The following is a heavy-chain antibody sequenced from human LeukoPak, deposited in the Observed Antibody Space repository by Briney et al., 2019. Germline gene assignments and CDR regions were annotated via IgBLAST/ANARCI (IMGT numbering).Heavy chain of an antibody. CDR2: ISGSGGST. CDR1: EFTFSNYA. V-gene: IGHV3-23*01. CDR3: AKRGAYDNRYFDY. Sequence: PGGSLRLSCVASEFTFSNYAMSWVRQAPGKGLEWVSAISGSGGSTYYADSVKGRFTVSRDNSKNTLCLQMNSLRAEDTAVYYCAKRGAYDNRYFDYWGQGTLVTVSS. D-gene: IGHD3-22*01. J-gene: IGHJ4*02.